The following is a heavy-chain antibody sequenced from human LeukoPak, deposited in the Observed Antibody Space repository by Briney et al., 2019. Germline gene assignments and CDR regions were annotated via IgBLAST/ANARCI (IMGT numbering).Heavy chain of an antibody. CDR3: ARESDRITMVRGVIPYYYMDV. V-gene: IGHV4-4*07. Sequence: SETLSLTCTVSGDSISNYYWSWIRQPVGKGLEWIGRIYTSGSTNYNPSLKSRVPMSVDTSKNQFSLKLSSVTAADTAVYYCARESDRITMVRGVIPYYYMDVWGKGTTVTVSS. D-gene: IGHD3-10*01. CDR2: IYTSGST. CDR1: GDSISNYY. J-gene: IGHJ6*03.